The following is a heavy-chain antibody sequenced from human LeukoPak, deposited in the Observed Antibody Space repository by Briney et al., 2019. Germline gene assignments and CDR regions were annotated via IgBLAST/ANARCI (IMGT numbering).Heavy chain of an antibody. CDR1: GASISSSY. D-gene: IGHD3-22*01. V-gene: IGHV4-59*01. CDR2: IYCNGNT. CDR3: VRGNYDNRGYSNAFDI. J-gene: IGHJ3*02. Sequence: SGTLSLTCTVSGASISSSYWSWIRQPPGKRLEWIGFIYCNGNTNSNPSLKSRVTISVDTSKNQFSLKLSSVTAADTAVYYCVRGNYDNRGYSNAFDIWGQGAMVTVSS.